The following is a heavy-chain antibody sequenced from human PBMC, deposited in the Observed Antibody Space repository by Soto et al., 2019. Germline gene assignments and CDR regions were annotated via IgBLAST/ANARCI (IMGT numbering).Heavy chain of an antibody. Sequence: QVQLVQSGAEVKKPGASVKVSCKASGYTFTSYGISWVRQAPGQGLEWMGWISAYNGNTHYVQKLQGRVTMTTDTSTNTAYMELRSLRSDDTSVYYCAREGADCSGGSCYYYYYCMDGWGQGTTVTGSS. CDR2: ISAYNGNT. D-gene: IGHD2-15*01. CDR1: GYTFTSYG. V-gene: IGHV1-18*04. J-gene: IGHJ6*02. CDR3: AREGADCSGGSCYYYYYCMDG.